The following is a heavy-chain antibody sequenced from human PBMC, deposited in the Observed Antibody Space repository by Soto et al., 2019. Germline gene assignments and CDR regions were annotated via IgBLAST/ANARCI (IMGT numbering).Heavy chain of an antibody. CDR1: GYTFTSYD. V-gene: IGHV1-8*01. D-gene: IGHD4-17*01. CDR3: ARDYGGNSGWFDP. J-gene: IGHJ5*02. CDR2: MSPNSGNT. Sequence: QVQLVQSGAEVKRPGASVKVSCKASGYTFTSYDLNWVRQATGQGLEWIGWMSPNSGNTGYAQKFQGRVTMTSNTAMSTAYMELTSLTSEDTAVYYCARDYGGNSGWFDPWGRGALVTVSS.